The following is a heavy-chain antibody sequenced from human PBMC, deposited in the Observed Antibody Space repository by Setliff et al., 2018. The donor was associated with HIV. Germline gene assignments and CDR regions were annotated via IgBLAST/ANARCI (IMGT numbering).Heavy chain of an antibody. V-gene: IGHV3-48*04. D-gene: IGHD1-1*01. CDR1: GFSFSSYW. J-gene: IGHJ4*02. CDR2: IGSSGTPI. Sequence: GGSLRLSCAASGFSFSSYWMSWVRQAPGKGLEWLSYIGSSGTPIYYADSVKGRFTISRDNAKNSLNLQMNSLRAEDTAVYYCARDINWAFDYWGQGILVTVSS. CDR3: ARDINWAFDY.